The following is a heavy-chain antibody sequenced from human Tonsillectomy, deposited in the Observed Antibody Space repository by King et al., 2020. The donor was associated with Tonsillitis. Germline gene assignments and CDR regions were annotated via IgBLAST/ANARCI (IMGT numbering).Heavy chain of an antibody. D-gene: IGHD2-15*01. V-gene: IGHV4-61*01. CDR3: ATLYCSGGSCYSGGV. J-gene: IGHJ6*02. CDR2: IYYSGCT. CDR1: GGSVSSRSYY. Sequence: VQLQESGPGLVKPSETLSLTCTVSGGSVSSRSYYWSWIRQPPGKGLEWIGYIYYSGCTNYNPSLKSRVTISVDTSKNQFSLKLSSVTAADTAVYYCATLYCSGGSCYSGGVWGQGTTVTVSS.